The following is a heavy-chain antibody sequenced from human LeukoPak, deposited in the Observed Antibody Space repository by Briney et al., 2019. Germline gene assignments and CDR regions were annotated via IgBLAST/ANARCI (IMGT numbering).Heavy chain of an antibody. V-gene: IGHV3-21*01. D-gene: IGHD1-26*01. CDR2: ISTTSAYI. J-gene: IGHJ4*02. CDR3: ARFSGSYTKYYFDY. Sequence: PGGSLRLSCVATGFSFSSFNMEWVRQAPGKGLEWVSSISTTSAYIYYADSVKGRFTISRDDAKNSLFLQMDNLRAEDTAVYYCARFSGSYTKYYFDYWGQGALVTVSS. CDR1: GFSFSSFN.